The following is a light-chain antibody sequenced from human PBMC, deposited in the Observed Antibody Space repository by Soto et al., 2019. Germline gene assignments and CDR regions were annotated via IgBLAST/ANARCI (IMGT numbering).Light chain of an antibody. J-gene: IGKJ1*01. CDR2: AAS. CDR3: QQYYSFPKT. V-gene: IGKV1D-8*03. CDR1: QGISSY. Sequence: VIWMTQSPSLLSASTGDRVTISCRISQGISSYLAWYQQKPGKAPELLIYAASTLQSGVPSRFSGSGSGTEFSLLISSRQSEDFVTYYYQQYYSFPKTFGQGTKVEIK.